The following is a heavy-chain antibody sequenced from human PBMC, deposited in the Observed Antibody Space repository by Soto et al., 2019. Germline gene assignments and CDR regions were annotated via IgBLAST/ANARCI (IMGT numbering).Heavy chain of an antibody. V-gene: IGHV2-5*01. Sequence: SGPTLVNPTQTLTLTCILSGFSLRTSGVGVGWIRQPPGRALEWLGFIYWNDDKRYSPSLKSRLTITKDTSKNQVVLTMTNMDPVDTATYYCAKSGSSGWYGWFDPWGQGTLVTVSS. CDR3: AKSGSSGWYGWFDP. D-gene: IGHD6-19*01. J-gene: IGHJ5*02. CDR2: IYWNDDK. CDR1: GFSLRTSGVG.